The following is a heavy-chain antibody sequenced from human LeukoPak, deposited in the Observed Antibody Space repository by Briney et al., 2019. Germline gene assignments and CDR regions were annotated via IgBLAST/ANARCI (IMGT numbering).Heavy chain of an antibody. D-gene: IGHD1-7*01. CDR2: IKQDGSEK. CDR3: ATSRTFDY. Sequence: GGSLRLSCAASGITFSSYWMNWVRQAPGKGLEWVANIKQDGSEKYYVDSAKGRFTISRDNAKNSLYLQMNSLSAEDTAVYYCATSRTFDYWGQGTLVTVSS. J-gene: IGHJ4*02. V-gene: IGHV3-7*01. CDR1: GITFSSYW.